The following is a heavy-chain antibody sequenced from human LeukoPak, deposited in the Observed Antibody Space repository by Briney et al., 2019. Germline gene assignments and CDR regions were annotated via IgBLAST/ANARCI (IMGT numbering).Heavy chain of an antibody. Sequence: RTSETLSLTCAVSGGSISSSNWWSWVRQPPGKGLEWIGEIYHSGSTNYNPSLKSRVTISVDKSKNQFSLKLSSVTAADTAVYYCARDLRTITMVRGGQNHYYYYGMDVGGQGTTVPVS. CDR3: ARDLRTITMVRGGQNHYYYYGMDV. CDR1: GGSISSSNW. V-gene: IGHV4-4*02. CDR2: IYHSGST. D-gene: IGHD3-10*01. J-gene: IGHJ6*02.